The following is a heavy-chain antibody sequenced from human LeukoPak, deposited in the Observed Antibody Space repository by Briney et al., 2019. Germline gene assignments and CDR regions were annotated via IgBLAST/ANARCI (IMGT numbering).Heavy chain of an antibody. CDR1: GVSISSYY. Sequence: SETLSLTCSVSGVSISSYYWSWIRQPPEKGLEWMGYISYSGSITYNPSLKSRVTISLDMSKNQFSLKLSSVTAADTAVYYCGRMIYGDYFDFWGQGTLVTVSS. CDR2: ISYSGSI. V-gene: IGHV4-59*01. CDR3: GRMIYGDYFDF. J-gene: IGHJ4*02. D-gene: IGHD4-17*01.